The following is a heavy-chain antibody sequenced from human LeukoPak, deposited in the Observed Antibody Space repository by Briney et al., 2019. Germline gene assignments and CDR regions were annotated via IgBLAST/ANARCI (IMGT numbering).Heavy chain of an antibody. V-gene: IGHV3-7*01. D-gene: IGHD3-10*01. CDR2: IKQDGSEK. CDR1: EFTFSTYW. J-gene: IGHJ4*02. CDR3: ARAAKYYYGSETYYFFDY. Sequence: GGSMILSSAAAEFTFSTYWMSWVRQAPGNVLEWVANIKQDGSEKYYMDSVKGRFTISRDTAKNSLYLQMNSLRAEDTAVYYCARAAKYYYGSETYYFFDYWGQGTLVTVSS.